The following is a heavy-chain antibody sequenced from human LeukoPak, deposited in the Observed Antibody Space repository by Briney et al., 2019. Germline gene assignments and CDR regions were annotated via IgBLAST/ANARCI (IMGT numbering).Heavy chain of an antibody. CDR3: AKLPQWELLKVVSFDI. Sequence: PGGSLRLSCAASGFTFSSSAMSWVRQAPGKGLEWVSGIGGSGAGTYYAVSVKGRFTISRDNSKNTLYLQMNSLRAEDTAVYYCAKLPQWELLKVVSFDIWGQGTMVTVSS. V-gene: IGHV3-23*01. CDR1: GFTFSSSA. J-gene: IGHJ3*02. CDR2: IGGSGAGT. D-gene: IGHD1-26*01.